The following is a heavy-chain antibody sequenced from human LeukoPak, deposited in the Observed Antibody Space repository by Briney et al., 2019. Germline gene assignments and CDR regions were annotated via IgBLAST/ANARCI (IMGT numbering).Heavy chain of an antibody. CDR1: GGSISSYY. V-gene: IGHV4-59*01. CDR3: ARVPEGYCSSTSCYSWFDP. D-gene: IGHD2-2*02. CDR2: IYYSGST. Sequence: SETLTLTCTVSGGSISSYYWSWIRQPPGKGLEWIWYIYYSGSTNYNPSLKSRVTISVDTSKNQFSLKLSSVIAADTAVYYCARVPEGYCSSTSCYSWFDPWGQGTLVTVSS. J-gene: IGHJ5*02.